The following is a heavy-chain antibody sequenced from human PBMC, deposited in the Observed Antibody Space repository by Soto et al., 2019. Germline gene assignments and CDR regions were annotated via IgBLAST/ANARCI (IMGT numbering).Heavy chain of an antibody. CDR2: INGSGGST. J-gene: IGHJ4*02. Sequence: PRGSLXLSCAASGFTFSSESMSWVRQAPGKGLEWVSAINGSGGSTYYADSVKGRFTISRDNSKNTLYLQMNSLRAEDRAVYYCAKRDYFDYWGQGTLFTVSS. V-gene: IGHV3-23*01. CDR1: GFTFSSES. CDR3: AKRDYFDY.